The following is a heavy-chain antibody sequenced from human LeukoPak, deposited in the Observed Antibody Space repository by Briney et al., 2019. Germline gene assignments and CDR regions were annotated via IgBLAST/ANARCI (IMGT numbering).Heavy chain of an antibody. CDR3: AKDGPSRSFQE. CDR1: GFTFDDYA. CDR2: ISWNSGSI. D-gene: IGHD2/OR15-2a*01. Sequence: PGGSLRLSCAASGFTFDDYAMPWVRQAPGKGLEWVSGISWNSGSIGYADSVKGRFTISRDNSKNTVYLQMNTLRAEDTAVYYCAKDGPSRSFQEWGQGTLVTVSS. J-gene: IGHJ1*01. V-gene: IGHV3-9*01.